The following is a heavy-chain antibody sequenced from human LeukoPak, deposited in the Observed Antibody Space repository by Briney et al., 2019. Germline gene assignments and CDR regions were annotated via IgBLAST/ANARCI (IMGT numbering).Heavy chain of an antibody. CDR2: ISYDGSNK. V-gene: IGHV3-30*18. Sequence: PGGSLRLSCAASGFTFSSYGMHWVRQAPGKGLEWVAVISYDGSNKYYADSVKGRFTISRDSSKNTLYLQMNSLRAEDTAVYYCAKDSETIFGVSFYGMDVWGQGTTVTVSS. CDR1: GFTFSSYG. D-gene: IGHD3-3*01. CDR3: AKDSETIFGVSFYGMDV. J-gene: IGHJ6*02.